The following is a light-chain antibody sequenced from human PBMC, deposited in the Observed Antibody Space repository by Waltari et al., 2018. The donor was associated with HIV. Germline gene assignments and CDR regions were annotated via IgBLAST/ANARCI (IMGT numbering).Light chain of an antibody. V-gene: IGKV1-33*01. Sequence: DIQTAQSPCSLSASVGGRVTITCQASQDISNYLNWYQQKPGKAPKLLIYDASNLETGVPSRFSGSGSGTDFTFTISSLQPEDIATYYCQQYDNLPYTFGQGTKLEIK. CDR3: QQYDNLPYT. CDR2: DAS. J-gene: IGKJ2*01. CDR1: QDISNY.